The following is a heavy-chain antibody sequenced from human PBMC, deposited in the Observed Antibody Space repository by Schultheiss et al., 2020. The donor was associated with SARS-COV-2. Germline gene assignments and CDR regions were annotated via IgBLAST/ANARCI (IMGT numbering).Heavy chain of an antibody. J-gene: IGHJ4*02. Sequence: GESLKISCKGSGYSFTSYWIGWVRQMPGKGLEWMGIIYPGDSDTRYSPSFQGQVTISADKSISTAYLQWSSLKASDTATYYCARQGNGPIPLVYFDYWGLGTLVTVSS. V-gene: IGHV5-51*01. CDR3: ARQGNGPIPLVYFDY. CDR1: GYSFTSYW. CDR2: IYPGDSDT. D-gene: IGHD2-21*01.